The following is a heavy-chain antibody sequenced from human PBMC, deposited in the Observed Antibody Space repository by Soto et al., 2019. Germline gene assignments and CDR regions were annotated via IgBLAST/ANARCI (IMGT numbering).Heavy chain of an antibody. J-gene: IGHJ4*02. D-gene: IGHD5-18*01. CDR2: ISYDGSNK. Sequence: GGSLILSCAASGFTFSSYAMHWVRQAPGKGLEWVAVISYDGSNKYYADSVKGRFTISRDNSKNTLYLQMNSLRAEDTAVYYCARVEAMDGYYFDYWGQGTLVTVSS. CDR3: ARVEAMDGYYFDY. CDR1: GFTFSSYA. V-gene: IGHV3-30-3*01.